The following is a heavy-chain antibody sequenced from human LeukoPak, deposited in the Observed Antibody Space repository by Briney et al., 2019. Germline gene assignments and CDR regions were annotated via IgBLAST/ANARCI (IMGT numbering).Heavy chain of an antibody. V-gene: IGHV5-51*01. CDR2: IYPGDSDT. CDR1: GYSFSSYW. CDR3: ARHHYYYDSGPYPGHY. Sequence: RGESLKISCKGSGYSFSSYWIAWVRQMPGKGLEWMGIIYPGDSDTRYNPSFQGQVTISADKSINTAYLQWSSLKASDTAMYYCARHHYYYDSGPYPGHYWGQGTLVTVSS. J-gene: IGHJ4*02. D-gene: IGHD3-22*01.